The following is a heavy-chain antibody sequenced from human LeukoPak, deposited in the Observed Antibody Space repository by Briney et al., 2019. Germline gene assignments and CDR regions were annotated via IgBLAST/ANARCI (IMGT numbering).Heavy chain of an antibody. D-gene: IGHD3-10*01. CDR1: GYSISSGYY. J-gene: IGHJ4*02. CDR3: ARSHLVVRGVSH. Sequence: PSETLSLTCTVSGYSISSGYYWGWIRQPPGKGLEWIGSIYHSGSTYYNPSLKSRVTISVDTSKNQFSLKLSSVTAADTAVYYCARSHLVVRGVSHWGQGTLVTVSS. V-gene: IGHV4-38-2*02. CDR2: IYHSGST.